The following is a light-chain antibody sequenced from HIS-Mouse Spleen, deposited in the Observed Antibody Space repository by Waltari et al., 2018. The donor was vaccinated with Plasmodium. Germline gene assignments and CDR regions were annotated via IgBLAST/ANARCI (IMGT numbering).Light chain of an antibody. CDR3: QQYNNWPPRT. CDR2: GAS. V-gene: IGKV3-15*01. Sequence: EIVMTQSPATLPVSPGERATISCRASQSVSSNLAWYQQKPGQAPRLLIYGASTRATGIPARFSGSGSGTEFTLTISSMQSEDFAVYYCQQYNNWPPRTFGQGTKVEIK. CDR1: QSVSSN. J-gene: IGKJ1*01.